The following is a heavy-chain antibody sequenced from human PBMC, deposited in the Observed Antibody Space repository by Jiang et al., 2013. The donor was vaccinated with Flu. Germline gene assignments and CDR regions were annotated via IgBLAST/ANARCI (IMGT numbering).Heavy chain of an antibody. CDR2: IWYDGSQA. CDR3: ARVQGGNGYSGGALDY. D-gene: IGHD3-3*01. Sequence: SLRLSCVASGLHFSKNGIHWVRQAPGMGLEWVAVIWYDGSQAYYADSVKGRFTISKDNSKNTAYLQMNSLRAEDTAVYYCARVQGGNGYSGGALDYWGQGTLVTVSS. CDR1: GLHFSKNG. J-gene: IGHJ4*02. V-gene: IGHV3-33*01.